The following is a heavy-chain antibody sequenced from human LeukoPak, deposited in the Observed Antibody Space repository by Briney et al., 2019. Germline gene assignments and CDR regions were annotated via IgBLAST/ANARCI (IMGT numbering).Heavy chain of an antibody. V-gene: IGHV3-20*04. CDR2: INWNGGST. CDR1: GFTFDDYG. J-gene: IGHJ4*02. CDR3: ARVSTLAYCGGDCPYYFDY. Sequence: PGGSLRLSCAASGFTFDDYGMSWVRQAPGKGLEWVSGINWNGGSTGYADSVKGRFTISRDNAKNSLYLQMNSLRAEDTALYYCARVSTLAYCGGDCPYYFDYWGQGTLVTVSS. D-gene: IGHD2-21*02.